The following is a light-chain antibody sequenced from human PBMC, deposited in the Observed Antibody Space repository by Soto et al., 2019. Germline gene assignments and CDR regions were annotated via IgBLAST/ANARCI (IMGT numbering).Light chain of an antibody. Sequence: QSVLTQPPSLSGAAGQRVTISCSGTSSNLGDGYDVHWYQQTAGAAPKLLIFANTNRPSGVPDRFSGSKSGASASLDITGLQPDDEADYYCQSYDNGLGGKVVFGGGTKLTVL. CDR2: ANT. J-gene: IGLJ2*01. V-gene: IGLV1-40*01. CDR3: QSYDNGLGGKVV. CDR1: SSNLGDGYD.